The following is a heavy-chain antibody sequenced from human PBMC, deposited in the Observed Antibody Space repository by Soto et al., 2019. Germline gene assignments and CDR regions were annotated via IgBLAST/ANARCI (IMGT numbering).Heavy chain of an antibody. J-gene: IGHJ4*02. V-gene: IGHV3-21*01. D-gene: IGHD6-19*01. Sequence: GGSLRLSCAASGFTFSIYSMNWVRQAPGKGLEWVSSISSSSSYIYYADSVKGRFTISRDNAKNSLYLQMNSLRAEDTAVYYCATRIAVAGTGGFDYWGQGTLVTVSS. CDR2: ISSSSSYI. CDR1: GFTFSIYS. CDR3: ATRIAVAGTGGFDY.